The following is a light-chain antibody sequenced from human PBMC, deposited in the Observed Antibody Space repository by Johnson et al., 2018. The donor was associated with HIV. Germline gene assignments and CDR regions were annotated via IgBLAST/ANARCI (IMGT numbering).Light chain of an antibody. V-gene: IGLV1-51*02. J-gene: IGLJ1*01. CDR3: GTWDSSLSVHYV. CDR2: ENN. CDR1: SSNIGNNY. Sequence: QLVLTQPPSVSAAPGQKVTISCSGSSSNIGNNYVSWYQQLPGTAPKLLIYENNKRPSGVPDRFSGSKSGTSATLGINGLQNGDEADYYCGTWDSSLSVHYVFGTGTKVTVL.